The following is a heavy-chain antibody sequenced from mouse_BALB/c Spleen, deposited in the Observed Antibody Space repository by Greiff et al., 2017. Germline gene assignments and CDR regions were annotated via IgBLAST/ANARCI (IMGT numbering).Heavy chain of an antibody. D-gene: IGHD1-1*01. CDR2: INPNNGGT. J-gene: IGHJ4*01. CDR1: GYTFTDYN. CDR3: ARYYYGSSGNAMDY. Sequence: EVQLHQSGPELVKPGASVKIPCKASGYTFTDYNMDWVKQSHGKSLEWIGDINPNNGGTIYNQKFKGKATLTVDKSSSTAYMELRSLTSEDTAVYYCARYYYGSSGNAMDYWGQGTSVTVSS. V-gene: IGHV1-18*01.